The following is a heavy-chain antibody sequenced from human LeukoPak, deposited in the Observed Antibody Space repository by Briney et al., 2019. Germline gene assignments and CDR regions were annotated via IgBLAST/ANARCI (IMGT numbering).Heavy chain of an antibody. D-gene: IGHD3-10*01. CDR2: IYYSGST. J-gene: IGHJ3*02. CDR3: ARAGGRTDAFDI. CDR1: GGSISSGDYY. V-gene: IGHV4-30-4*01. Sequence: SQTLSLTCTVSGGSISSGDYYWSWIRQPPGKGLEWIGYIYYSGSTYYNPSLKSRVTISVDTSKNQFSLKLSSVTAADTAVYYCARAGGRTDAFDIWGQGTMVTVSS.